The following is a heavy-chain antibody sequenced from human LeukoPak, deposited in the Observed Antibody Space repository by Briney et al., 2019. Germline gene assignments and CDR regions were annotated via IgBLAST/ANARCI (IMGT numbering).Heavy chain of an antibody. D-gene: IGHD2-15*01. CDR3: ARDGCSGGSCYPLDY. CDR1: GYTFTSYA. CDR2: INTNTGNP. Sequence: ASVKVSCKASGYTFTSYAMNWVRQAPGQGLEWMGWINTNTGNPTYAQGFTGRFVFSLDTSVSTAYLQISSLKAEDTAVYYCARDGCSGGSCYPLDYWGQGTLVTVSS. V-gene: IGHV7-4-1*02. J-gene: IGHJ4*02.